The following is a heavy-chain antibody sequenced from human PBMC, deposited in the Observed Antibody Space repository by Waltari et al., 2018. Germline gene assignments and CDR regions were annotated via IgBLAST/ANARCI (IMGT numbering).Heavy chain of an antibody. CDR1: GATSSSYA. CDR3: ARFIWVPGMATPTRCFDY. D-gene: IGHD5-12*01. V-gene: IGHV1-69*05. Sequence: VQLEESGAEVEKPGSSVKVSCKASGATSSSYAISWERRGPGQGLEWMVGIIPIFGTANYAPKFQGSVTITTDASTSTSYMELSLLSSDDTAVYYSARFIWVPGMATPTRCFDYWGQGTLVTVSS. J-gene: IGHJ4*02. CDR2: IIPIFGTA.